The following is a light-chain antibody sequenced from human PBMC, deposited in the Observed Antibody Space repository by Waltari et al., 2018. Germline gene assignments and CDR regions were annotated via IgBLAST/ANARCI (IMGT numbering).Light chain of an antibody. CDR3: CSYTSSSTFI. V-gene: IGLV2-23*02. Sequence: QSALTQPASVSGSPGQSITITCTGTSSDVGNDNFVSWYQHHPGKAPKLISYEVIKRPSGLSSRFSGSKSGNTATLTIAGLQAEDEADYYCCSYTSSSTFIFGTGTKVTVL. CDR2: EVI. CDR1: SSDVGNDNF. J-gene: IGLJ1*01.